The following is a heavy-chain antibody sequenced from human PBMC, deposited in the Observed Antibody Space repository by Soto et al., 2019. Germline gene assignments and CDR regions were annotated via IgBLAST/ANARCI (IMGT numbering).Heavy chain of an antibody. Sequence: GGSLRLSCAASGFTFSSYGMHWVRQAPGKGLEWVAVIWYDGSNKYYADSVKGRFTNSRDNSKNTLYLQMNSLRAEDTARYYCARESYCTNGVCYPDIQTHFDYWGQGTLVTVSS. CDR1: GFTFSSYG. CDR3: ARESYCTNGVCYPDIQTHFDY. CDR2: IWYDGSNK. J-gene: IGHJ4*02. D-gene: IGHD2-8*01. V-gene: IGHV3-33*01.